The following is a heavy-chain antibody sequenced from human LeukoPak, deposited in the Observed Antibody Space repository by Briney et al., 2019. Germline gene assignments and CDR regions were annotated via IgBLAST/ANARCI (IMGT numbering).Heavy chain of an antibody. CDR1: GDSVSSNSAA. CDR2: TYYRSKWEN. J-gene: IGHJ3*02. V-gene: IGHV6-1*01. CDR3: ARYYYGSGSANGFDI. D-gene: IGHD3-10*01. Sequence: SQTLSLSCDISGDSVSSNSAAWNWIRRSPSRGLEWLGRTYYRSKWENDFAPSVKSRITIDPDTSKNQFSLQLNSVTPEDTAVYYCARYYYGSGSANGFDIWGQGTMVTVSS.